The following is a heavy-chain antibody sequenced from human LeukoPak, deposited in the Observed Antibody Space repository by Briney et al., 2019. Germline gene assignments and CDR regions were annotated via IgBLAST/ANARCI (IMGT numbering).Heavy chain of an antibody. CDR1: GYTFTSYY. CDR2: INPSGGST. CDR3: ARSYYYYYMDV. Sequence: ASAKVSCKASGYTFTSYYMHWVRQAPGQGLEWMGIINPSGGSTSYAQKFQGRVTMTRDMSTSTVYMELSSLRSEDTAVYYCARSYYYYYMDVWGKGTTVTVSS. V-gene: IGHV1-46*01. J-gene: IGHJ6*03.